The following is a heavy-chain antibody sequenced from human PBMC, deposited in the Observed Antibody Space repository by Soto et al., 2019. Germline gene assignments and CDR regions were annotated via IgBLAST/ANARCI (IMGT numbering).Heavy chain of an antibody. Sequence: ASVKVSCKASGYTFTSYGISWVRRAPGQGLEWMGWISAYNGNTNYAQKLQGRVTMTTDTSTSTAYMELRSLRSDDTAVYYCARERESTIFGVVSWGAFDIWGQGTMVTVSS. CDR3: ARERESTIFGVVSWGAFDI. CDR2: ISAYNGNT. J-gene: IGHJ3*02. D-gene: IGHD3-3*01. CDR1: GYTFTSYG. V-gene: IGHV1-18*01.